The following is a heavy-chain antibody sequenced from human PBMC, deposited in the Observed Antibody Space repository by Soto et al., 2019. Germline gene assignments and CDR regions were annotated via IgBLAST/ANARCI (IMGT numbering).Heavy chain of an antibody. V-gene: IGHV3-30-3*01. D-gene: IGHD3-10*01. Sequence: HPGGSLRLSCAASGFTFSSYAMHWVRQAPGKGLEWVAVISYDGSNKYYADSVKGRFTISRDNSKNTLYLQMNSLRAEDTAVYYCARERSYYGSGSFDYWGQGTLVTVSS. J-gene: IGHJ4*02. CDR2: ISYDGSNK. CDR3: ARERSYYGSGSFDY. CDR1: GFTFSSYA.